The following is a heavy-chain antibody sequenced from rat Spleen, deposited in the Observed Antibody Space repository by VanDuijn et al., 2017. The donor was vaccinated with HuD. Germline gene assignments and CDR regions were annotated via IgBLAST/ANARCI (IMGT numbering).Heavy chain of an antibody. J-gene: IGHJ3*01. CDR1: GFTFSHFY. D-gene: IGHD1-6*01. V-gene: IGHV5-25*01. CDR3: ARRALMYTTDPFAY. CDR2: ISLGGGKT. Sequence: EVQLVESGGGVVQPGRSMRLSCAASGFTFSHFYMAWVRQTPTKGLEWVASISLGGGKTYSRDSVRGRFTISRDNAKSTIYLQMDSLRSEDTATYYWARRALMYTTDPFAYWGQGTLVTVSS.